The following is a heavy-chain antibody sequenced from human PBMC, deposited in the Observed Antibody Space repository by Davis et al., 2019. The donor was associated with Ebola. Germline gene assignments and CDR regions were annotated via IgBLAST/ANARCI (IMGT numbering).Heavy chain of an antibody. CDR1: GDTFSSYA. CDR2: IIPIFGIA. CDR3: ARDPSSATGTTAFDY. D-gene: IGHD1-1*01. V-gene: IGHV1-69*13. J-gene: IGHJ4*02. Sequence: AASVKVSCKASGDTFSSYAISWVRQAPGQGLEWMGGIIPIFGIANHAQKFQGRVTITADESTSTAYMELSSLRSEDTAVYYCARDPSSATGTTAFDYWGQGTLVTVSS.